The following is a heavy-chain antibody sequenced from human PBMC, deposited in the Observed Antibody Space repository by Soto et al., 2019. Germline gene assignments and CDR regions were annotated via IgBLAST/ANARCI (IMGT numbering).Heavy chain of an antibody. CDR1: GFTFSSYW. V-gene: IGHV3-7*01. CDR2: IKQDGSEK. D-gene: IGHD2-8*01. CDR3: ARSRLGYCTNGVCYDYYYYYGMDV. J-gene: IGHJ6*02. Sequence: GGSLRLSCAASGFTFSSYWMSWVRQAPGKGLEWVANIKQDGSEKYYVDSVKGRFTISRDNAKNSLYLQMNSLRAEDTAVYYCARSRLGYCTNGVCYDYYYYYGMDVWGQGTTVTVSS.